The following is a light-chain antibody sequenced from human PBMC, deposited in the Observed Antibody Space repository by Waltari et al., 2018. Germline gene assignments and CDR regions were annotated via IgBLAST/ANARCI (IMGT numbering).Light chain of an antibody. V-gene: IGLV6-57*04. J-gene: IGLJ7*01. Sequence: NFMLTQPHSVSESPGKTVTTSCTRNSGSIGSNYVQWYQQRPGSAPISVIYGNNQRPSGVPDRFSGSIDSSSNSASLTISGLKTEDEGDYFCQSYDSNNHVVFGGGTHLTVL. CDR3: QSYDSNNHVV. CDR2: GNN. CDR1: SGSIGSNY.